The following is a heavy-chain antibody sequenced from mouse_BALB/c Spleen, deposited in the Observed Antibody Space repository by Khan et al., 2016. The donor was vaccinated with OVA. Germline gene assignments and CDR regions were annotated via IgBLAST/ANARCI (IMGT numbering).Heavy chain of an antibody. Sequence: VELVESGGGLVKPGGSLKLSCAASGFTFSSYAMSWVRQTPEKRLEWVASIGSGGSTYYPDSAKGRFTISRDNARNILYLQMSSLRSEDTAMYYCARVYGSSGVDYWGQGTTLTVSS. V-gene: IGHV5-6-5*01. CDR3: ARVYGSSGVDY. CDR1: GFTFSSYA. J-gene: IGHJ2*01. CDR2: IGSGGST. D-gene: IGHD1-1*01.